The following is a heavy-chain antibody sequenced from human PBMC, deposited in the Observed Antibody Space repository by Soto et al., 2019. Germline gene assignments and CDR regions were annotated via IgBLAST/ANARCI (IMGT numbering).Heavy chain of an antibody. CDR3: AKPGIGSGWYGGYFDY. CDR2: ISGSGGST. Sequence: EVQLLESGGGLVQPGGSLRLSCAASGFTFSSYAMSWVRQAPGKGLEWVSAISGSGGSTYYADSVKGRFTISRDVSKNTLYLQMNSLRAEDTAVYYGAKPGIGSGWYGGYFDYWGQGTLVTVSS. V-gene: IGHV3-23*01. J-gene: IGHJ4*02. D-gene: IGHD6-19*01. CDR1: GFTFSSYA.